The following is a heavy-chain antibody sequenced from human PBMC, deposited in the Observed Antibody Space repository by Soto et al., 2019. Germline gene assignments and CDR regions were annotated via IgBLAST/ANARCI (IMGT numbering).Heavy chain of an antibody. CDR1: GFTFSDHY. V-gene: IGHV3-72*01. J-gene: IGHJ4*02. D-gene: IGHD3-10*01. CDR2: IRNRPNSYTT. CDR3: VRDSGRGFYFDY. Sequence: EVQLVESGGGLVQPGGSLRLSCAASGFTFSDHYMDWVRQAPGKGLEWVGRIRNRPNSYTTQYAAYVKGRFAVLRDDSENLVYLQMNDLKTEETAVYYCVRDSGRGFYFDYWGQGAQVTVSS.